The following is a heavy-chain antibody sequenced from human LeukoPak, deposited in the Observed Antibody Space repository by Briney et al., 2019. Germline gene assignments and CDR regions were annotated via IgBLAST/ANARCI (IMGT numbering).Heavy chain of an antibody. Sequence: SVKVSCKTSGGTFSSFAINWVRHAPGQGLEWLGGIVPLFGPPNYAQRFQARLTITTDASTSTAYMELSSLTSEDTAFYYCARDQVAAAGFLDYWGQGTLVTVSS. J-gene: IGHJ4*02. CDR1: GGTFSSFA. CDR3: ARDQVAAAGFLDY. D-gene: IGHD6-13*01. CDR2: IVPLFGPP. V-gene: IGHV1-69*05.